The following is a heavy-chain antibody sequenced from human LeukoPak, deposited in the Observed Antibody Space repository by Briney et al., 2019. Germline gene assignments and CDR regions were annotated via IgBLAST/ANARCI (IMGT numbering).Heavy chain of an antibody. CDR1: GFTFSSYG. D-gene: IGHD1-26*01. CDR3: ARESGVGALDY. CDR2: IWYDGSNK. Sequence: GGSLRLSCAAPGFTFSSYGMHWVRQAPGKGLEWVAVIWYDGSNKYYADSVKGRFTISRDNAKNSLYLQMNSLRAEDTAVYYCARESGVGALDYWGQGTLVTVSS. V-gene: IGHV3-33*01. J-gene: IGHJ4*02.